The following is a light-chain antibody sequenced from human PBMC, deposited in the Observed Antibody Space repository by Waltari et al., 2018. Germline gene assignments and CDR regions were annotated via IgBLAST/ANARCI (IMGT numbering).Light chain of an antibody. CDR1: QSVLYSSNNKNY. V-gene: IGKV4-1*01. J-gene: IGKJ5*01. Sequence: DIVMTQSPDSLAVSLGERATINCKSSQSVLYSSNNKNYLAWYQTKPGQPPKLLIYWASTRESGVPDRFSGSGSGTDFTLTISGLQAEDVAVYYCQQYYSTPLTFGQGTRLEIK. CDR2: WAS. CDR3: QQYYSTPLT.